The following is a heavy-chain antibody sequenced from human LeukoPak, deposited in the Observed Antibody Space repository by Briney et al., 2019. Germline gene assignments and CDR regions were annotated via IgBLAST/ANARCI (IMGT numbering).Heavy chain of an antibody. CDR3: ARAGSGSYPDY. J-gene: IGHJ4*02. V-gene: IGHV4-34*01. CDR1: GGSFSGYY. D-gene: IGHD1-26*01. Sequence: PSETLSLTCAVYGGSFSGYYWSWIRQPPGKGLEWIGYIYHSGSTYYNPSLKSRVTISVDRSKNQFSLKLSSVTAADTAVYYCARAGSGSYPDYWGQGTLVTVSS. CDR2: IYHSGST.